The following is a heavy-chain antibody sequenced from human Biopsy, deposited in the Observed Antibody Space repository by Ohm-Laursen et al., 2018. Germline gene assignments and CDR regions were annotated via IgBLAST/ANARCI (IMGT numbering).Heavy chain of an antibody. J-gene: IGHJ6*02. CDR1: GDTFTTSA. D-gene: IGHD3-10*01. V-gene: IGHV1-69*04. CDR3: ASGDIGGIGLDV. CDR2: IIPILGTV. Sequence: SSVKVSCKASGDTFTTSAISWVRQVPGQGLDWMGRIIPILGTVDYGQNFQGRVTIRADTTTTFLELTSLRYDDTAVYYCASGDIGGIGLDVWGLGTTVTVSS.